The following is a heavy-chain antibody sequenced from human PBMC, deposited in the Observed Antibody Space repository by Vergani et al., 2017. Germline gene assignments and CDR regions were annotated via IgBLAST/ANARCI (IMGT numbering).Heavy chain of an antibody. D-gene: IGHD3-10*01. CDR1: GYTFTSYG. CDR3: ARTVYYYGSGSSYYYMDV. Sequence: QVQLVQSGAEVKKPGASVKVSCTASGYTFTSYGISWVRQAPGQGLEWMGWISAYNGNTNYAQKLQGRVTMTTDTSTSTAYMEMRSLRSDDTAVYYCARTVYYYGSGSSYYYMDVWGKGTTVTVSS. J-gene: IGHJ6*03. CDR2: ISAYNGNT. V-gene: IGHV1-18*01.